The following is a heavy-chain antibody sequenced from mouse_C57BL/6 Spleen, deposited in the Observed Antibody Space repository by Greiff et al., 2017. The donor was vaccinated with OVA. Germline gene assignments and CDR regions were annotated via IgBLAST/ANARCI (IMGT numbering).Heavy chain of an antibody. CDR2: ISSGSSTI. Sequence: EVNLVESGGGLVKPGGSLKLSCAASGFTFSDYGMHWVRQAPEKGLEWVAYISSGSSTIYYADTVKGRFTISRDNAKNTLFLQMTSLRSEDTAMYYCARELDYGSSLYYFDYWGQGTTLTVSS. V-gene: IGHV5-17*01. CDR3: ARELDYGSSLYYFDY. D-gene: IGHD1-1*01. CDR1: GFTFSDYG. J-gene: IGHJ2*01.